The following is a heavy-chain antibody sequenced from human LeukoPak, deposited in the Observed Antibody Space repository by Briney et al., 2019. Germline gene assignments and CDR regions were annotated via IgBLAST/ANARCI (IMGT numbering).Heavy chain of an antibody. J-gene: IGHJ2*01. V-gene: IGHV3-23*01. CDR1: GFTFSSYS. CDR3: AAGYSSSSSWSFDL. D-gene: IGHD6-6*01. CDR2: ITAGGGWT. Sequence: PGGSLRLSCAASGFTFSSYSMTWVRQAPGKGLEWVSSITAGGGWTNYADSVRGRFSISRDNSKNTLYLQLNSLRAEDTAVFYCAAGYSSSSSWSFDLWGRGTLVTVSS.